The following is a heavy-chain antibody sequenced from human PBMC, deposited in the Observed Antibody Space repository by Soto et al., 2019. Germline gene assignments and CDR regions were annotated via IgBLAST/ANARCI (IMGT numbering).Heavy chain of an antibody. CDR3: AKGRQIVVVVSAY. J-gene: IGHJ4*02. CDR1: GFTFSSYA. CDR2: ISGSGGST. Sequence: EVQLLESGGGLVQPGGSLRLSCAASGFTFSSYAMSWVRQAPGKGPEWVSAISGSGGSTYYADSVKGRFTISRDNSKNTLYLQMNSLRAEDTAVYYCAKGRQIVVVVSAYWGQGTLVTVSS. D-gene: IGHD3-22*01. V-gene: IGHV3-23*01.